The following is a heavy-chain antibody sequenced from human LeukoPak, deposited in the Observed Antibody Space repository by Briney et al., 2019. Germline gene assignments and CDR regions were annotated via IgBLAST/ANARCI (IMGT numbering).Heavy chain of an antibody. CDR2: IYHSGTT. V-gene: IGHV4-38-2*01. Sequence: PSETLSLTCAVSGYSISSGYYWGRIRQSPEKGLEWIGTIYHSGTTYYNPSLKSRVTISIDTSKNQFSLNLNSVTAADTAVYYCAWKYYYDSSGYFYVDQWGQGILVTVSS. CDR3: AWKYYYDSSGYFYVDQ. D-gene: IGHD3-22*01. J-gene: IGHJ4*02. CDR1: GYSISSGYY.